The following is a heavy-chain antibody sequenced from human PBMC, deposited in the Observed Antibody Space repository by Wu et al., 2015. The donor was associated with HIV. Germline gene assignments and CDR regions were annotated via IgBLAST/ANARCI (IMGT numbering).Heavy chain of an antibody. CDR1: GYTFVDYY. J-gene: IGHJ4*02. CDR2: INPNRGGI. D-gene: IGHD4-11*01. CDR3: ARLQSLHGLYSNADF. Sequence: QVQLVHSGAEVKKPGASVMVSCKASGYTFVDYYIYWVRKTPGQGLEWMGWINPNRGGIKYAQKFQGRVTMTRDTAVSTAYMELNSLRSDDTAVYYCARLQSLHGLYSNADFWGQGTLVTVSS. V-gene: IGHV1-2*02.